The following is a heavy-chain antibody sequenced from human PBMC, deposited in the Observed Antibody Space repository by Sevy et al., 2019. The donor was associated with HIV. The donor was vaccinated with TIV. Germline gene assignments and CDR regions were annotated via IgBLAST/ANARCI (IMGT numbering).Heavy chain of an antibody. CDR1: GGPISSGGYY. D-gene: IGHD3-10*01. J-gene: IGHJ4*02. V-gene: IGHV4-31*03. CDR2: IYYSGST. Sequence: SETLSLTCTVSGGPISSGGYYWSWIRQHPGKGLEWIGYIYYSGSTYYNPSLKSRVTISVDTSKNQFSLKLSSVTAADTAVYYCARAGEVLLWFGAFDYWGQGTLVTVSS. CDR3: ARAGEVLLWFGAFDY.